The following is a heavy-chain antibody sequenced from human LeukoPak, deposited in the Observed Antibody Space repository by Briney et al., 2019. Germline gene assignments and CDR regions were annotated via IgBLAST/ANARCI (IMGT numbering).Heavy chain of an antibody. CDR2: ITGSSSYI. J-gene: IGHJ3*02. CDR1: GFTFSTYS. V-gene: IGHV3-21*01. Sequence: GGSLRLSCAASGFTFSTYSMNWVRQGPGKGLEWVSSITGSSSYIYYADSVKGRFTISRDNANNSLYLQMNSLRAEDTAVYYCARDEGLLAVAGFWVSAFDIWGQGTMVTVSS. CDR3: ARDEGLLAVAGFWVSAFDI. D-gene: IGHD6-19*01.